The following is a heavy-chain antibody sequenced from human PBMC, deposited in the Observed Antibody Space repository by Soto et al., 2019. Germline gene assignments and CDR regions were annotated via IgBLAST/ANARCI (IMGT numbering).Heavy chain of an antibody. CDR2: ISNDENIK. CDR3: ARGLRGVLDY. J-gene: IGHJ4*02. Sequence: GGSLRLSCVASGFNFGNFGMHWVRQAPGKGLKWLTVISNDENIKQDSVRGRFAIARDNSKNTLYLHLTSLRAEDTAIYYCARGLRGVLDYWGQGTLVTVSS. V-gene: IGHV3-33*01. D-gene: IGHD5-12*01. CDR1: GFNFGNFG.